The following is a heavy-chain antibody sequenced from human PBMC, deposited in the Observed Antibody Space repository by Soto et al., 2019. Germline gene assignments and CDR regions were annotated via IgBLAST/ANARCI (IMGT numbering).Heavy chain of an antibody. V-gene: IGHV3-30*03. CDR1: GFNFGFFG. J-gene: IGHJ4*02. CDR2: ISGDGINT. CDR3: ARGNLSFDFDS. D-gene: IGHD1-26*01. Sequence: QIQLVESGGDVVQPGRSLRLSCAASGFNFGFFGMHWVRQAPGKGLEWVAFISGDGINTHYADSVRGRFTLSRDYSKRTMYLQMDTLRDADTALYYCARGNLSFDFDSWGQGTLVTVSS.